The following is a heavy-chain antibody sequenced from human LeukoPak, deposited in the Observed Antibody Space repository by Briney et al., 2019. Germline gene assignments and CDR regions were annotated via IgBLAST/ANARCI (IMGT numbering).Heavy chain of an antibody. Sequence: GGSLRLSCAASGFTFGSYWMSWVRQAPGKGLEWVANIKQDGSEKYYVDSVKGRFTISRDNAKNSLYLQMNSLRAEDTAVYYCARYSGSYEVNYYYYGMDVWGQGTTVTVSS. D-gene: IGHD1-26*01. V-gene: IGHV3-7*03. CDR3: ARYSGSYEVNYYYYGMDV. CDR1: GFTFGSYW. CDR2: IKQDGSEK. J-gene: IGHJ6*02.